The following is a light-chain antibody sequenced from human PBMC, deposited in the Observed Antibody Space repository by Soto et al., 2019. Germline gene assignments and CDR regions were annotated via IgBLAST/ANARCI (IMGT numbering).Light chain of an antibody. CDR2: EVS. CDR1: SSDVGGYNY. Sequence: QSVLTQPASVSGSPGQSITISCTGTSSDVGGYNYGSWYQQHPGKAPKLMIYEVSNRPSGVSNRFSGSKSGNTASLTISGLQAEDEAHYYCSSYTSSSTYVFGTGTKVTVL. V-gene: IGLV2-14*01. CDR3: SSYTSSSTYV. J-gene: IGLJ1*01.